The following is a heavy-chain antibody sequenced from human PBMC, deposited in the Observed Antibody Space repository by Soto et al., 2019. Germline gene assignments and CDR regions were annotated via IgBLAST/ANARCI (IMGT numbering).Heavy chain of an antibody. D-gene: IGHD6-19*01. Sequence: GGSLRLSCAASGFSFSSYDMHWVRQTTGKGLEWVSAIGSAGDTYYAGSVKGQFTISRENAKNSLYLQMNGLRVGDTALYYCARGSSSSGSYCFDSWGQGTLVTVSS. V-gene: IGHV3-13*01. CDR1: GFSFSSYD. CDR3: ARGSSSSGSYCFDS. J-gene: IGHJ4*02. CDR2: IGSAGDT.